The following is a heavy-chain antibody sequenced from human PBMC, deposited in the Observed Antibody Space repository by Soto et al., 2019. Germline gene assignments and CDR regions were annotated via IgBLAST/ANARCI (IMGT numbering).Heavy chain of an antibody. CDR3: AKDVVVGATTGLGDYYYYYGMDV. V-gene: IGHV3-30*18. CDR1: GFTFSSYG. J-gene: IGHJ6*02. Sequence: HPGGSLRLSCAASGFTFSSYGMHWVRQAPGKGLEWVAVISYDGSNKYYADSVKGRFTISRDNSKNTLYLQMNSLRAVDTAVYYCAKDVVVGATTGLGDYYYYYGMDVWGQGTTVTVSS. D-gene: IGHD1-26*01. CDR2: ISYDGSNK.